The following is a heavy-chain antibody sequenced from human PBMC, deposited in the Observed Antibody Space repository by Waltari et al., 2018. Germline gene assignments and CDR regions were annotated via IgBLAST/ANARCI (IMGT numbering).Heavy chain of an antibody. CDR2: ISSSSTI. J-gene: IGHJ4*02. CDR3: ASRLIAAAAHTGDY. V-gene: IGHV3-48*04. Sequence: EVQLVESGGGLVQPGGSLRLSCAASGFTFSSYSMNWVRQAPGKGLGWVAYISSSSTIYYADSVKGRFTISRDNAKNSLYLQMNSLRAEDTAVYYCASRLIAAAAHTGDYWGQGTLVTVSS. D-gene: IGHD6-13*01. CDR1: GFTFSSYS.